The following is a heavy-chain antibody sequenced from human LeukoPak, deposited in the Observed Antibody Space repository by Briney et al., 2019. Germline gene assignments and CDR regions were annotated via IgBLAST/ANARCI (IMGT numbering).Heavy chain of an antibody. V-gene: IGHV1-69*01. D-gene: IGHD6-19*01. J-gene: IGHJ4*02. CDR1: GGTFSSYA. CDR2: IIPIFGTA. Sequence: GASVKVSCKASGGTFSSYAISWVRQAPGQGLEWMGGIIPIFGTANYAQKFQGRVTITADESTSTAYMELSSLRSDDTAVYYCAREAGSGWTYYFDYWGQGTLVTVSS. CDR3: AREAGSGWTYYFDY.